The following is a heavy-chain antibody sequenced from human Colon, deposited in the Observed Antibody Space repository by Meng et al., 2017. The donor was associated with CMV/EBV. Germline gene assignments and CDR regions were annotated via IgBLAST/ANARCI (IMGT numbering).Heavy chain of an antibody. CDR3: ARAGMGGYVVRGVNGYYYGMDV. CDR2: INYRGSDI. J-gene: IGHJ6*02. Sequence: GESLKISCEASGFTFSNYGMHWVRQAPGKGLEWVSSINYRGSDIYYADSVKGRFTISRDNAKNSLYLQMNSLRAEDTAVYYCARAGMGGYVVRGVNGYYYGMDVWGQGTTVTVSS. CDR1: GFTFSNYG. D-gene: IGHD3-10*01. V-gene: IGHV3-21*01.